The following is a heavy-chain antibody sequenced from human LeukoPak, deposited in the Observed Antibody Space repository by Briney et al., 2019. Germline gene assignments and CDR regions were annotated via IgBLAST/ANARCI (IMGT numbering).Heavy chain of an antibody. J-gene: IGHJ6*03. CDR2: IIPIFGTA. CDR1: GGTFSSYA. V-gene: IGHV1-69*06. D-gene: IGHD2-15*01. CDR3: ARGVSGYCSGGSCYYYYYMDV. Sequence: SVKVSCKASGGTFSSYAISWVRQAPGQGLEWMGRIIPIFGTANYAQKFQGRVTITAEKSTSTAYMELSSLRSEDTAVYYCARGVSGYCSGGSCYYYYYMDVWGKGTTVTVSS.